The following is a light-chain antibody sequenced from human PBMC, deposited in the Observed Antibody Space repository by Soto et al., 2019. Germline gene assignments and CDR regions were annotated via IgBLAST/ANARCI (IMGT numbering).Light chain of an antibody. J-gene: IGKJ1*01. CDR3: QQYGSSPRT. CDR1: QSVRSSY. V-gene: IGKV3-20*01. Sequence: EIVLTQSPGTLSLSPGERVSFSCRASQSVRSSYIAWYQQKPGQAPRLLIYGASSRATGIPDRFSGSGSGTDFTLTISRLEPEDFAVYYCQQYGSSPRTFSQGTKVEIK. CDR2: GAS.